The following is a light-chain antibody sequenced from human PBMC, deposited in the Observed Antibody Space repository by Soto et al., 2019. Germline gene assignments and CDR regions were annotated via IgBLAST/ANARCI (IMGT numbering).Light chain of an antibody. V-gene: IGLV1-47*01. J-gene: IGLJ3*02. CDR1: SANIGSNY. Sequence: QSVLTQPPSASGTPGQRVTISCSGSSANIGSNYVYWYQQLPGTAPKLLIYRNNQRPSGVPDRFSGSKSGTSASLAISGLRSEDEADYYCAAWDDSLSGPTFXQGTK. CDR3: AAWDDSLSGPT. CDR2: RNN.